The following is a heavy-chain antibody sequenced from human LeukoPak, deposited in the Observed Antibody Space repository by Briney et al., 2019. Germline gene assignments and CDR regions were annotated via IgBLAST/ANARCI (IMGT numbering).Heavy chain of an antibody. CDR3: ARGNAHAFDI. V-gene: IGHV3-74*01. J-gene: IGHJ3*02. Sequence: GGSLSLSCAASGFTFSNYWMHWVRQAPGKGLVWVSRIHSDGSSTTSADSVKGRFTISRDNAENTLYLQMNSLRAEDTAVYFCARGNAHAFDIWGQGTMVTVSS. CDR1: GFTFSNYW. D-gene: IGHD1-1*01. CDR2: IHSDGSST.